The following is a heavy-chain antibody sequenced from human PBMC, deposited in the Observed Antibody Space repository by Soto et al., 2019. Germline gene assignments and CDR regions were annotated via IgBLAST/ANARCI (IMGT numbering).Heavy chain of an antibody. CDR2: IYHSGST. CDR1: GGSISSGGYS. CDR3: ARVPSP. Sequence: PSETLSLTCAVSGGSISSGGYSWSWIRQPPGKGLEWIGYIYHSGSTYYNPSLKSRVTISVDRSKNQFSLKLSSVTAADTAVYSCARVPSPWGQGTLVTVSS. V-gene: IGHV4-30-2*01. J-gene: IGHJ5*02.